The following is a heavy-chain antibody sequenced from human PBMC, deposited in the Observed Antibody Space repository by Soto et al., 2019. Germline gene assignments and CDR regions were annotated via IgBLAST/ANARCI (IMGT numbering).Heavy chain of an antibody. J-gene: IGHJ6*02. CDR2: ISYDGSNK. D-gene: IGHD3-10*01. V-gene: IGHV3-30*18. Sequence: QVQLVESGGGVVQPGRSLRLSCAASGFTFSSYGMHWVRQAPGKGREWVAVISYDGSNKYYADSVKGRFTISRDNSKNTLYLQMNRLRAEDTAVYYCAKELLWFGEPSDYYYYGMDVWGQGTTVTVSS. CDR1: GFTFSSYG. CDR3: AKELLWFGEPSDYYYYGMDV.